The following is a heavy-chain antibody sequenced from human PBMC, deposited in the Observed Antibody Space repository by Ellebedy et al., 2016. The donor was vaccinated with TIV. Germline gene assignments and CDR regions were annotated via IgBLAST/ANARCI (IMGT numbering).Heavy chain of an antibody. J-gene: IGHJ4*02. V-gene: IGHV1-2*02. Sequence: AASVKVSCKASGYTFTDYYIHWVRHAPGQGLEWMGWINPNSSGTNYAQMFQGRVTMTRDTSISTAYMELSRLRSDDTAVYYCARDPEPLGGTIFDYWGQGTLVTVSS. D-gene: IGHD1-14*01. CDR2: INPNSSGT. CDR3: ARDPEPLGGTIFDY. CDR1: GYTFTDYY.